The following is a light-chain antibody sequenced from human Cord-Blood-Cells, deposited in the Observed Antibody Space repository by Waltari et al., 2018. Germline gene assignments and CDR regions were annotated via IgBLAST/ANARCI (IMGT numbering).Light chain of an antibody. CDR2: DVR. V-gene: IGLV2-14*03. CDR1: SSDVGGYNS. J-gene: IGLJ2*01. CDR3: SSYTRSRTLV. Sequence: QSALTQPASVSGSPGQSITISCTGTSSDVGGYNSVSWYQHHPGKAPKLMMYDVRKRPSGVSNRSAGPKSDNPASLSTSGLQAEDEADYYCSSYTRSRTLVFGGGTKLTVL.